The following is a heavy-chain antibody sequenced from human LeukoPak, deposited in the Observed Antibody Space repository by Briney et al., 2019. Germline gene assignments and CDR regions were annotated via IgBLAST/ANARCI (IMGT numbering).Heavy chain of an antibody. J-gene: IGHJ4*02. CDR2: ISAYNGNT. V-gene: IGHV1-18*04. Sequence: ASVKVSCKASGYTFTSYYMHWVRQAPGQGLEWMGWISAYNGNTNYAQKLQGRVTMTTDTSTSTAYMELRSLRSDDTVVYYCARAVAAAELDYWGQGTLVTVSS. D-gene: IGHD6-13*01. CDR3: ARAVAAAELDY. CDR1: GYTFTSYY.